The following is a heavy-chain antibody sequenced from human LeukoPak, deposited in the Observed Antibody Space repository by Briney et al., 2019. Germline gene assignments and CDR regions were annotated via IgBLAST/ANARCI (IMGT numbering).Heavy chain of an antibody. CDR3: ATNWGSPY. J-gene: IGHJ4*02. D-gene: IGHD7-27*01. Sequence: GGSLRLSCAASGFTFSSYGMSWVRQAPGKGLEWVSSISSSSSYIYYADSVRGRFTISRDNAKNSLYLQMNSLRAEDTAVYYCATNWGSPYWGQGTLVTVSS. CDR2: ISSSSSYI. V-gene: IGHV3-21*01. CDR1: GFTFSSYG.